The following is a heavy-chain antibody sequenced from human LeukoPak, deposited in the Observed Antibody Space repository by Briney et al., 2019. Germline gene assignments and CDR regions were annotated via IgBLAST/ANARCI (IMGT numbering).Heavy chain of an antibody. V-gene: IGHV3-7*03. J-gene: IGHJ4*02. CDR1: GFTFSTYW. CDR3: AKKAQYNGNYPLDY. CDR2: MKRDGSEI. D-gene: IGHD1-26*01. Sequence: GGSLRLSCSASGFTFSTYWMSWVRQAPGKGLEWVANMKRDGSEIYYVDSVRGQFTISRDNARNSLYLQMNSLRAEDTALYFCAKKAQYNGNYPLDYWGQGTLVTVSS.